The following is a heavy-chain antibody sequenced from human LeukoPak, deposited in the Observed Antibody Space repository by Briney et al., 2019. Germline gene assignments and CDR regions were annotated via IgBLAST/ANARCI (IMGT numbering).Heavy chain of an antibody. CDR1: GGSRGGYY. Sequence: SETLSLTCAVFGGSRGGYYRSWIRQSPGKGLEWIGEITHSGFTTYNASLKSRVTISQDTSRNQFSLTLTSVTAADTAVYYCSSGMVNDYYYRDVWGNETTVIVSS. V-gene: IGHV4-34*01. CDR3: SSGMVNDYYYRDV. CDR2: ITHSGFT. D-gene: IGHD5-18*01. J-gene: IGHJ6*03.